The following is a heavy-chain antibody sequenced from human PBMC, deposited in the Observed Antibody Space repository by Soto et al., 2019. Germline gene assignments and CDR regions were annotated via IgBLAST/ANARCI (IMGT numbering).Heavy chain of an antibody. V-gene: IGHV3-21*01. D-gene: IGHD6-19*01. J-gene: IGHJ4*02. Sequence: GGSLRLSCAASGFTFRSYAMNWVRQTQEKGLEWVSSISSTSTYTHYADSVKGRFTISRDNANNPLFLQTNSLRAEDTAIYYCARDLALAGNYWGQGALVTVSS. CDR2: ISSTSTYT. CDR1: GFTFRSYA. CDR3: ARDLALAGNY.